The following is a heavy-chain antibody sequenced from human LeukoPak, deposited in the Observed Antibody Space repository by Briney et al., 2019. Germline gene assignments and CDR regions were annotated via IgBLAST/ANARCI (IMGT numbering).Heavy chain of an antibody. Sequence: SETLSLTCAVSGGSISSGGYYWSWIRQPPGKGLEWIGYIYHSGSTYYNPSLKSRVTISVDRSKNQFSLKLSSVTAADTAVYYCARGADYDFWSGYSYYFDYWGQGTLVTVSS. CDR3: ARGADYDFWSGYSYYFDY. CDR1: GGSISSGGYY. J-gene: IGHJ4*02. D-gene: IGHD3-3*01. CDR2: IYHSGST. V-gene: IGHV4-30-2*01.